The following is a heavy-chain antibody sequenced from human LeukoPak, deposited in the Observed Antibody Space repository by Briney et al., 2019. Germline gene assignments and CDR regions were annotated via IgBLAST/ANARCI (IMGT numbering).Heavy chain of an antibody. CDR2: ISGSGGST. CDR3: AKEKGEYCSSTSCYFYFDY. V-gene: IGHV3-23*01. Sequence: GGSLRLSCAAPGFTFSSYSMNWVRQAPGKGLEWVSAISGSGGSTYYADSVKGRFTISRDNSKNTLYLQMNSLRAEDTAVYYCAKEKGEYCSSTSCYFYFDYWGQGTLVTVSS. CDR1: GFTFSSYS. D-gene: IGHD2-2*01. J-gene: IGHJ4*02.